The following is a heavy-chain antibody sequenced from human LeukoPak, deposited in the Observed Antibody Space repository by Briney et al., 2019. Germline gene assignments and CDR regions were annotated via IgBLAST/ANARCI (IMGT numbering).Heavy chain of an antibody. CDR1: GFTFSTYW. Sequence: GGSLRLSCAASGFTFSTYWMSWVRQAPGKGLEWVANIKEDGSEKYYVDSVKGRFTISRDNAKNSLNLQTTSLRADGTAVYYCARDPRSKGGDWGDFDYWGQGALVIVSS. V-gene: IGHV3-7*01. CDR2: IKEDGSEK. J-gene: IGHJ4*02. D-gene: IGHD2-21*02. CDR3: ARDPRSKGGDWGDFDY.